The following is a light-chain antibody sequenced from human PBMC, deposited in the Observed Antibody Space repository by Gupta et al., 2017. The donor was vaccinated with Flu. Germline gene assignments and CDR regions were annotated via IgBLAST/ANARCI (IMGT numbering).Light chain of an antibody. V-gene: IGLV2-11*01. Sequence: QSALTQPRSVSGSPGPSVTISCTGGNSDVGGYSYVSWYQQHPGKAPKLVIYDVTRRPSGVPDRFSGSKSGNTASLTISGLQAEDEADYYCCSYAGTYTYVFGSGTKVTVL. CDR3: CSYAGTYTYV. J-gene: IGLJ1*01. CDR2: DVT. CDR1: NSDVGGYSY.